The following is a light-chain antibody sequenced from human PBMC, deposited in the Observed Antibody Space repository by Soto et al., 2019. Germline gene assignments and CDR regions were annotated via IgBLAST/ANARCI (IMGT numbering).Light chain of an antibody. V-gene: IGKV1-5*01. CDR1: QSISSW. CDR2: DAS. CDR3: QQYNSYPRT. J-gene: IGKJ1*01. Sequence: DIQMTQAPSTLSASVGDRVTITCRASQSISSWLAWYQQTPGKAPKLLIYDASSLESGVPSRFSGSGSGTEFTLTISSLQPDDFATYYCQQYNSYPRTFGQGTKGDIK.